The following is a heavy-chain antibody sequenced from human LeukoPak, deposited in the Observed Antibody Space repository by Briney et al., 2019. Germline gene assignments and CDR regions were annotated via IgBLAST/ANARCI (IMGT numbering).Heavy chain of an antibody. J-gene: IGHJ4*02. CDR3: TAYGSGSYYSLYYFDY. V-gene: IGHV3-15*01. D-gene: IGHD3-10*01. CDR1: GFTFSSYA. CDR2: IKSKTDGGTT. Sequence: GGSLRLSCAASGFTFSSYAMSWVRLAPGKGLEWVGRIKSKTDGGTTDYAAPVKGRFTISRDDSKNTLYLQMNSLKTEDTAVYYCTAYGSGSYYSLYYFDYWGQGTLVTVSS.